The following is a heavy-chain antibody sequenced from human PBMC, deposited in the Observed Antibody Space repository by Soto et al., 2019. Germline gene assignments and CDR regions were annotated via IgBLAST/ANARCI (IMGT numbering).Heavy chain of an antibody. CDR2: ISGSGGST. CDR1: GFTFSSYA. V-gene: IGHV3-23*04. D-gene: IGHD3-22*01. J-gene: IGHJ4*02. Sequence: VQLVQSGAEVKKPGSSVKVSCKASGFTFSSYAMSWVRQAPGKGLEWVSAISGSGGSTYYADSVKGRFTISRDNSKNTLYLQMNSLRAEDTAVYYCAKDPKYYYDSSGYWGYWGQGTLVTVSS. CDR3: AKDPKYYYDSSGYWGY.